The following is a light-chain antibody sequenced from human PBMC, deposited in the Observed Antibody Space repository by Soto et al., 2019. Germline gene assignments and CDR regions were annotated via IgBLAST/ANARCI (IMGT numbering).Light chain of an antibody. CDR2: DTT. J-gene: IGLJ1*01. CDR1: SSDVGSYNL. V-gene: IGLV2-23*01. CDR3: SSYAGSIPYV. Sequence: QSALTQPASVSGSPGQSITISCTGTSSDVGSYNLVSWYQQYPGKAPKLLISDTTVRPSGVSRRFSGSKSGNTASLTISGLQAEDEADYYCSSYAGSIPYVFGTGTKLTVL.